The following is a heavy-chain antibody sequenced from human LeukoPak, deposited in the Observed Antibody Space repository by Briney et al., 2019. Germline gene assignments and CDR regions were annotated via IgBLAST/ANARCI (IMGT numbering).Heavy chain of an antibody. CDR2: IYTRRST. CDR1: GGSISSYY. Sequence: KPSETLSLNCTVSGGSISSYYWRWVREPAGKGRGWVGRIYTRRSTNYHPSLKSRVTMSVDTSKNQFSLKLSSVTAADTAVYYCARGTLGDILTGSYDCWGQGTLVTVSS. D-gene: IGHD3-9*01. CDR3: ARGTLGDILTGSYDC. V-gene: IGHV4-4*07. J-gene: IGHJ4*02.